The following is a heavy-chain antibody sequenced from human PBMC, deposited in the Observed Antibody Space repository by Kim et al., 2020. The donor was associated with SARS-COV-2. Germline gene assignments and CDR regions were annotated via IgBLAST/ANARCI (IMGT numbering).Heavy chain of an antibody. Sequence: SETLSLTCIVSGGSISSYYWSWIRQPPGKGLEWIGYMYYSGTTNYNPSLKSRATISGDTSKNQFSLKLTSVTAADTAVYYCTRLGGRGRYQNWFDPWGQGSSVTVS. V-gene: IGHV4-59*12. CDR2: MYYSGTT. J-gene: IGHJ5*02. CDR3: TRLGGRGRYQNWFDP. D-gene: IGHD1-26*01. CDR1: GGSISSYY.